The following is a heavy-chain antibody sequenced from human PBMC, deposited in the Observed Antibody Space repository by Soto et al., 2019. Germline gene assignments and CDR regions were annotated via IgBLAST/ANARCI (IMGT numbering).Heavy chain of an antibody. Sequence: SETLSLTCTVSGGSISSYYWSWIRQPPGKGLEWIGYIYYSGSTNYNPSLKSRVTISVDTSKNQFSLKLSSVTAADTAVYYCARRAAAAQTEADWFDPWGQGTLVTVSS. CDR1: GGSISSYY. D-gene: IGHD6-13*01. V-gene: IGHV4-59*01. CDR3: ARRAAAAQTEADWFDP. J-gene: IGHJ5*02. CDR2: IYYSGST.